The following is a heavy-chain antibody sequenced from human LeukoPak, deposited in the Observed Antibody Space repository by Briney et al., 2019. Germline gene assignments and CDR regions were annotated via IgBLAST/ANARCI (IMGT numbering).Heavy chain of an antibody. J-gene: IGHJ5*02. CDR1: GFTFSSYA. CDR2: ISYDGSNK. CDR3: VRTYYYDKSAIFGS. V-gene: IGHV3-30*07. Sequence: PGWSLRLSCAASGFTFSSYAMHWVRQAPGKGLEWVAVISYDGSNKYYADSVKGRFTISRDNSKNTLYLQMDSLRAEDAAVYYCVRTYYYDKSAIFGSWGQGTLVTVSS. D-gene: IGHD3-22*01.